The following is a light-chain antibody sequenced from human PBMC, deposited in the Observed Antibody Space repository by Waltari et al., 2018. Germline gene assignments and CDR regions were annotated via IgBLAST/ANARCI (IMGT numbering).Light chain of an antibody. CDR2: RNS. CDR3: ATWDDRLSGPWV. V-gene: IGLV1-47*01. J-gene: IGLJ3*02. CDR1: SSNIGSNS. Sequence: QSVLTQPPSASGTPGQSVTITCSGSSSNIGSNSVYWYQQLPGTAPQLLIYRNSQRRSGVPDRFSGSRSGTSASLAISGLRSEDEADYYCATWDDRLSGPWVFGGGTKLTVL.